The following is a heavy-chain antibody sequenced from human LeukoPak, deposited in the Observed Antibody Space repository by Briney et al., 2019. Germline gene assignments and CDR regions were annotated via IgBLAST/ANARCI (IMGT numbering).Heavy chain of an antibody. CDR3: ASRPLWRYKGPFDY. CDR1: GGSFSGYY. Sequence: SETLSLTCAVYGGSFSGYYWSWIRQPPGKGLEWIGEINHSGSTNYNPSLKSRVTISVDTSKNQFSLKLSSVTAADTAVYYCASRPLWRYKGPFDYWGQGTLVTVSS. D-gene: IGHD4/OR15-4a*01. J-gene: IGHJ4*02. CDR2: INHSGST. V-gene: IGHV4-34*01.